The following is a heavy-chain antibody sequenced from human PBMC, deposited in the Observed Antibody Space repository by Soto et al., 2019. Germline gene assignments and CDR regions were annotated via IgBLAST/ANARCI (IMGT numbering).Heavy chain of an antibody. CDR3: AKDIGYWCDP. CDR2: ITASDGST. D-gene: IGHD6-13*01. CDR1: GFTFISEA. J-gene: IGHJ5*02. Sequence: GSLRLSWAASGFTFISEAIGSVRQAPGKGLEWVSGITASDGSTYYADSVKGRFTISRDNSKNTLYLQMNSLRAEDTAVYYCAKDIGYWCDPWGQGTLVTVSS. V-gene: IGHV3-23*01.